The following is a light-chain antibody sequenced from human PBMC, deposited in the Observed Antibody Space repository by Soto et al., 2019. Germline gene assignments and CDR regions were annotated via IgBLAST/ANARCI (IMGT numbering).Light chain of an antibody. Sequence: QSVLTQPPSASGTPGQRVTISCSGSSSNIGSNYVYWYQQLPGTAPKLLIYTNNERPSGVPDRFSGSKSGTSASLAISGLRSEDEADYYCAAWDDSLSGPXXGGGTXLTVL. V-gene: IGLV1-47*02. J-gene: IGLJ3*02. CDR3: AAWDDSLSGPX. CDR2: TNN. CDR1: SSNIGSNY.